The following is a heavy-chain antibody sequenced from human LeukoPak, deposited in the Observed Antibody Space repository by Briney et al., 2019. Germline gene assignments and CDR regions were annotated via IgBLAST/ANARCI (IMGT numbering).Heavy chain of an antibody. V-gene: IGHV4-4*02. CDR3: ARATAAVPSRFPDY. Sequence: SGTLSLTCAVSGGSISSSNWWSWVRQPPGKGLEWIGEIYHSGSTNYNPSLKSRVTISVDKSKNQFSLKLSSVTAADTAVYYCARATAAVPSRFPDYWGQGTLVTVSS. J-gene: IGHJ4*02. CDR1: GGSISSSNW. CDR2: IYHSGST. D-gene: IGHD6-13*01.